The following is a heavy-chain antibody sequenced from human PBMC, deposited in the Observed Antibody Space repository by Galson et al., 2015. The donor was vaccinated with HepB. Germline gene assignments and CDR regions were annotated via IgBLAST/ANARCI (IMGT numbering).Heavy chain of an antibody. CDR3: ARWLQPYYYYYGMDV. CDR2: ISSSSSYT. V-gene: IGHV3-11*03. Sequence: SLRLSCAASGFTFSDYYMSWIRQAPGKGLEWVSYISSSSSYTNYADSVKGRFTISRDNAKNSLYLQMNSLRAEDTAVYYCARWLQPYYYYYGMDVWGQGTTVTVSS. CDR1: GFTFSDYY. D-gene: IGHD5-24*01. J-gene: IGHJ6*02.